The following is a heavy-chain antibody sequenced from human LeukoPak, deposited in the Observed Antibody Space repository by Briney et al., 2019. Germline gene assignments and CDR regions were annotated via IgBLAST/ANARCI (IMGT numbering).Heavy chain of an antibody. J-gene: IGHJ6*03. Sequence: SETLSLTCTVSGGSISTYYWSWIRQPAGKGLEWIGRIYSSGSTNYNPSLKSRVTMSVDTSKNQFSLKLRSVTAADTAVYYCARVDNYYYMDVWGKGTTVTISS. CDR3: ARVDNYYYMDV. CDR2: IYSSGST. CDR1: GGSISTYY. V-gene: IGHV4-4*07.